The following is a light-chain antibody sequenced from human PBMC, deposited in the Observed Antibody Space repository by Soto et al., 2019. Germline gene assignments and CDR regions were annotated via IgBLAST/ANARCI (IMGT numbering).Light chain of an antibody. Sequence: DIQLTQSPSTLSASVGDSVTMTCRASQNINNWLAWYQQKPGRAPKLLIYKTSSLESGVPSRFSGSETGTEFTLTISSLQPDDFATYYCQQYNAYPLTFGGGTKVEIE. V-gene: IGKV1-5*03. CDR1: QNINNW. J-gene: IGKJ4*01. CDR3: QQYNAYPLT. CDR2: KTS.